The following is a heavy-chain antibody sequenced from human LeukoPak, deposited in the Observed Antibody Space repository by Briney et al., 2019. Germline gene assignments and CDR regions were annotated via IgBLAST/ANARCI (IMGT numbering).Heavy chain of an antibody. V-gene: IGHV3-23*01. D-gene: IGHD6-19*01. CDR1: GFTFSSYG. CDR3: ARGHSGWYDY. Sequence: GGSLRLSCAASGFTFSSYGMSWVRQAPGKGLEWVSAISATGGTTYYADSVKGRFTISRDNSKNTLYLQMNSLRAEDTAVYYCARGHSGWYDYWGQGTLVTVSS. J-gene: IGHJ4*02. CDR2: ISATGGTT.